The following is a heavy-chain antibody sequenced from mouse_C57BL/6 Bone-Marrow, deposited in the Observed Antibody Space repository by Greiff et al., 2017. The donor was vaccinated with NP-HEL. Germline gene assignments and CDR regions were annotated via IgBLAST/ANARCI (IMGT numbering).Heavy chain of an antibody. V-gene: IGHV2-9-1*01. CDR1: GFSLTSYA. D-gene: IGHD1-1*01. CDR3: ARANYYGSSYGYWYFDV. J-gene: IGHJ1*03. Sequence: VHLVESGPGLVAPSQSLSITCTVSGFSLTSYAISWVRQPPGKGLEWLGVIWTGGGTNYNSALKSRLSISKDNSKSQVFLKMNSLQTDDTARYYCARANYYGSSYGYWYFDVWGTGTTVTVSS. CDR2: IWTGGGT.